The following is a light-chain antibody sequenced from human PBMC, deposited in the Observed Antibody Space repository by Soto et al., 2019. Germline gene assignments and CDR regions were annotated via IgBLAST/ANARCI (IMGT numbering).Light chain of an antibody. J-gene: IGLJ2*01. CDR3: QTWGSGTVV. Sequence: QLVLTQSPSASASLGSSVKRTCTLSSGHSSYAIAWHQQQPEKGPRYLMTLNRDGSHSKGDGIPDRFSGSSSGAERYLTISSLQSEDEADYYCQTWGSGTVVFGGGTQLTVL. CDR2: LNRDGSH. V-gene: IGLV4-69*01. CDR1: SGHSSYA.